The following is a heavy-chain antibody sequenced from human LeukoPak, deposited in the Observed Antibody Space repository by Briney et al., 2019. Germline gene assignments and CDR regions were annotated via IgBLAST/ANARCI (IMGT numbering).Heavy chain of an antibody. J-gene: IGHJ4*02. CDR2: TRNTAYSYTT. D-gene: IGHD3-10*01. CDR1: GFSITDYY. V-gene: IGHV3-72*01. Sequence: GGSLRLSCAASGFSITDYYMDWVRQAPGKGLEWVGRTRNTAYSYTTEYAASVRGRFTISRDDPKNLLSLQMNSLKSEDTAVYYRARDSGEMGLDYWGQGTLVAVSS. CDR3: ARDSGEMGLDY.